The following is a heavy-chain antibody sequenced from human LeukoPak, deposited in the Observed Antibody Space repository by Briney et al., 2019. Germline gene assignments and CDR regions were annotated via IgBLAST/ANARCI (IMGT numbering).Heavy chain of an antibody. CDR3: ARESPLGYCSSTSCYGWFDP. Sequence: ASVKVSCKASGGTFISYAISWVRQAPGQGLEWMGGIIPIFGTANYAQKFQGRVTITADESTSTAYMELSSLRSEDTAVYYCARESPLGYCSSTSCYGWFDPWGQGTLVTVSS. J-gene: IGHJ5*02. CDR1: GGTFISYA. V-gene: IGHV1-69*13. CDR2: IIPIFGTA. D-gene: IGHD2-2*01.